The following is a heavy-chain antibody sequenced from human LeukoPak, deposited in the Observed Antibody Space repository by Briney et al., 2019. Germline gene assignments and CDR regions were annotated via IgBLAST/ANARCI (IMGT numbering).Heavy chain of an antibody. V-gene: IGHV3-7*01. J-gene: IGHJ4*02. Sequence: GGSLRLSCAVSGFTFRVTWVRQVPGKGLQWVANINQDGREKYYMDSMKGRLNISRDNTENSVFLQLTSLRPEDTGIYFCAKGRDYGDYWGQGTLVAVSS. CDR1: GFTFR. CDR2: INQDGREK. CDR3: AKGRDYGDY.